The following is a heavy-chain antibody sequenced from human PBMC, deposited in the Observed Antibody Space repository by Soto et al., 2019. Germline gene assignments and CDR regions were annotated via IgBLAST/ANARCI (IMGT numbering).Heavy chain of an antibody. J-gene: IGHJ5*02. CDR2: VHYSGNT. Sequence: ETLSLTCTVSGYSISSGYHWAWIRQPPGKGLEWLGSVHYSGNTYYNPSLKSRLTISVDKSKNQFSLNLSSVTAADTAVYYCARQDRVVAEGRWFDPWGQGTLVTVSS. CDR3: ARQDRVVAEGRWFDP. D-gene: IGHD2-15*01. CDR1: GYSISSGYH. V-gene: IGHV4-38-2*02.